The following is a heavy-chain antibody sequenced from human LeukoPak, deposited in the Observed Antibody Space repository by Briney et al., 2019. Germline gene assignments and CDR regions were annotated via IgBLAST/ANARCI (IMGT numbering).Heavy chain of an antibody. Sequence: ASVKVSCKASGYTFTGYYMHWVRQAPGQGLEWMGWINPNSGGTNYAQKFQGRVTMTRDTSISTAYMELSRLRSDDTAVYYCARTVRGRDTAMAPLDYWGQGTLVTVSS. V-gene: IGHV1-2*02. D-gene: IGHD5-18*01. J-gene: IGHJ4*02. CDR2: INPNSGGT. CDR1: GYTFTGYY. CDR3: ARTVRGRDTAMAPLDY.